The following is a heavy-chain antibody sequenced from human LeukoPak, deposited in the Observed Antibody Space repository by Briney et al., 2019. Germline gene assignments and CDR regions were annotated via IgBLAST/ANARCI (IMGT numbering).Heavy chain of an antibody. CDR2: LFHSGTT. D-gene: IGHD6-6*01. CDR1: GGSVSTNLYY. V-gene: IGHV4-39*01. J-gene: IGHJ4*02. CDR3: ARQGYGRSSFFDH. Sequence: SETLSLTCTVSGGSVSTNLYYWGWIRQPPGRGLEWSGNLFHSGTTYYNPPLKSRVSISVDTSKNQFSLKLNSVTAADAAVYYCARQGYGRSSFFDHWGQGTLVTVSS.